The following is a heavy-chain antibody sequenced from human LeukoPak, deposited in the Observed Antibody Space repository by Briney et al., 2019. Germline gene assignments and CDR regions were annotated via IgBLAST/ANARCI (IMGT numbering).Heavy chain of an antibody. CDR1: GFTFSRYW. D-gene: IGHD5-12*01. CDR2: IKQDGSEK. V-gene: IGHV3-7*03. J-gene: IGHJ4*02. Sequence: GGSLRLSCAASGFTFSRYWMSWVRQAPGKGLEWVANIKQDGSEKYYVNSVKGRFTISRDNAKNSVYLQMNSLRVEGTAIYYCAREGVDIVTYDYWGQGTLVTVSS. CDR3: AREGVDIVTYDY.